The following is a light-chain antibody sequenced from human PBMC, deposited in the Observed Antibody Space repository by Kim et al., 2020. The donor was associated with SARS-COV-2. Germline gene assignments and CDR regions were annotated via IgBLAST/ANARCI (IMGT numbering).Light chain of an antibody. CDR2: DAS. Sequence: EVVLTQSPATLSVSPGESVTLSCRSIQSVHRNLAWYQQKPGQAPSLLIDDASTRATGIPARFSGSGSGTEFTLTISSLQPDDSAVYYCQQYDQWPFTFGGGTKVEIK. V-gene: IGKV3-15*01. CDR1: QSVHRN. CDR3: QQYDQWPFT. J-gene: IGKJ4*01.